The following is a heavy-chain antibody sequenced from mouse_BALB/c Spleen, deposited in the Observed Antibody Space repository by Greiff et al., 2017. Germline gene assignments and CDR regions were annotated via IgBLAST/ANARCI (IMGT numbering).Heavy chain of an antibody. D-gene: IGHD1-1*01. CDR2: ISYSGST. CDR1: GYSITSDYA. J-gene: IGHJ3*01. V-gene: IGHV3-2*02. CDR3: AREGDYYGSRFAY. Sequence: ESGPGLVKPSQSLSLTCTVTGYSITSDYAWNWIRQFPGNKLEWMGYISYSGSTSYNPSLKSRISITRDTSKNQFFLQLNSVTTEDTATYYCAREGDYYGSRFAYWGQGTLVTVSA.